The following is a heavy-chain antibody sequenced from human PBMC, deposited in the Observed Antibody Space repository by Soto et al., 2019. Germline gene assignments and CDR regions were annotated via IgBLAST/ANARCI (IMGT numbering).Heavy chain of an antibody. J-gene: IGHJ4*02. CDR3: ARSQSVESEYYFDY. CDR2: IYYSGST. V-gene: IGHV4-59*01. Sequence: LSETLSLPCPVSVGSISSYYWSWIRQPPGKGLEWIGNIYYSGSTTYNPTCNSRVTISVDTSKNQFSMKLNSVTAADTAVYYCARSQSVESEYYFDYWGQGTLVTVSS. CDR1: VGSISSYY.